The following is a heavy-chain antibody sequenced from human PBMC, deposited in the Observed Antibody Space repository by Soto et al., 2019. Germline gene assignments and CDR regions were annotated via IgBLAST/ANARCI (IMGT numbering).Heavy chain of an antibody. D-gene: IGHD2-21*02. CDR3: AQGGGGDYVYYYGMDV. Sequence: EVQLLESGGGLVQPGGSLRLSCAASGFTFSSYAMSWVRQDPGKGLEWVSAISGSGGSTYYADSVKGRFTISRDNSKNTLYLQMNSLRAEDTAVYYCAQGGGGDYVYYYGMDVWGQGNKVTVSS. CDR2: ISGSGGST. CDR1: GFTFSSYA. V-gene: IGHV3-23*01. J-gene: IGHJ6*02.